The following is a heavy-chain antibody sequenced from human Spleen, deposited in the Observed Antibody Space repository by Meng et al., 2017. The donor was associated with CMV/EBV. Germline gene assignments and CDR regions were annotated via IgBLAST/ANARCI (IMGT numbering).Heavy chain of an antibody. CDR2: IRYDGSNK. Sequence: QVQLVESXXGXVQPGXXLXXXXXXSGFTFSSYGMHWVRQAPGKGLEWVAFIRYDGSNKYYADSVKGRFTISRDNSKNTLYLQMNSLRAEDTAVYYCAKSLLDVGLCGGDCSLAYWGQGTLVTVSS. CDR1: GFTFSSYG. J-gene: IGHJ4*02. CDR3: AKSLLDVGLCGGDCSLAY. D-gene: IGHD2-21*02. V-gene: IGHV3-30*02.